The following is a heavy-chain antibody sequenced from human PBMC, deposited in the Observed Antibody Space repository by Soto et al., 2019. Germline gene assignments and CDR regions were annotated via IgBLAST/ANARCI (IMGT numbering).Heavy chain of an antibody. CDR1: GFTVGYNY. D-gene: IGHD4-17*01. CDR2: IYSNGVT. J-gene: IGHJ4*02. V-gene: IGHV3-66*01. CDR3: ARSSKDYGDYG. Sequence: EVQLVESGGGLVQPGGSLRLSCAASGFTVGYNYMSWVRQVPGKGLEWVSVIYSNGVTDHADSVKGRFIISRDNSKNTVYLQMNSLRAEDTAVYYCARSSKDYGDYGWGQGTLVTVST.